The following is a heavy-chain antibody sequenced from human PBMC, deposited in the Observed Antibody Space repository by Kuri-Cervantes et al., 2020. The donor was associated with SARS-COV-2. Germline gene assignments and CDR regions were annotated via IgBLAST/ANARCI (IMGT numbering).Heavy chain of an antibody. CDR3: ARRTRNWLDP. Sequence: SETLSLTCTVSGGSISSSSHYWGWIRQPPGKGLEWIGSIYYSGGTYHNPSLKSRVTISVDRSKNQFSLKVRSVTAADTAVYFCARRTRNWLDPWGQGTPVTVSS. D-gene: IGHD3-3*01. V-gene: IGHV4-39*07. CDR1: GGSISSSSHY. CDR2: IYYSGGT. J-gene: IGHJ5*02.